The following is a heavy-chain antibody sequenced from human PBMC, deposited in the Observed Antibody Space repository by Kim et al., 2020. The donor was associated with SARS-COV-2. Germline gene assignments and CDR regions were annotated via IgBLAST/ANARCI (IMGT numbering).Heavy chain of an antibody. CDR2: MSSSGSII. CDR3: ARDRGFGEDGYYYFAMDV. Sequence: GGSLRLSCAASGFTFSSYEMNWVRQAPGKGLEWVSYMSSSGSIIYYADSVKGRFTISRDNAKNSLYLQMNSLRAEDTAVYYCARDRGFGEDGYYYFAMDVWGQGTTVTVSS. D-gene: IGHD3-10*01. J-gene: IGHJ6*02. V-gene: IGHV3-48*03. CDR1: GFTFSSYE.